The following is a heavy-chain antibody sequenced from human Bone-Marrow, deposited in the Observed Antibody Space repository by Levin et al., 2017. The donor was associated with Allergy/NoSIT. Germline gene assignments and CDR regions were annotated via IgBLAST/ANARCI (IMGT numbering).Heavy chain of an antibody. CDR1: GFTFDANG. J-gene: IGHJ4*02. CDR2: INWNGGST. V-gene: IGHV3-20*04. Sequence: GGSLRLSCAASGFTFDANGMSWVRQAPGKGLELVSGINWNGGSTGYADSVKGRFTISRDNAKNSLYLQMNSLRAEDTALYYCARVSYGSGSYYFDFWGQGTLVTVSS. D-gene: IGHD3-10*01. CDR3: ARVSYGSGSYYFDF.